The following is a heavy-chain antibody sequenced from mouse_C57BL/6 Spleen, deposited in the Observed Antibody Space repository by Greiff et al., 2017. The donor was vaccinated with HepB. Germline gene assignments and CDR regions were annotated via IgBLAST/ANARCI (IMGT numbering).Heavy chain of an antibody. CDR2: ISSGSSTL. D-gene: IGHD2-4*01. Sequence: EVQRVASGGGLVKPGGSLKLSCAASGFTFSDYGMHWVRQAPEKGLEWVAYISSGSSTLYYADTVKGRFTISRDNAKNTLFLQMTSLRSEDTAMYYCARSPYDYDAWFAYWGQGTLVTVSA. J-gene: IGHJ3*01. CDR3: ARSPYDYDAWFAY. CDR1: GFTFSDYG. V-gene: IGHV5-17*01.